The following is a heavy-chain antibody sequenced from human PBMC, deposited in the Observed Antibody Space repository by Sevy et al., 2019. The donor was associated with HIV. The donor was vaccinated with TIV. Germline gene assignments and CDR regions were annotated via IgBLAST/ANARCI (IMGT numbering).Heavy chain of an antibody. V-gene: IGHV3-30*18. CDR2: ISYDGSNK. J-gene: IGHJ6*02. Sequence: GGSLRLSCAAFGFTFSGFGMHWVRQAPGKGLEWVALISYDGSNKYYADSVKGRFTISRDKSKNTLYLQMNSLRGEDTAVYYCAKDQGAHYYYGMDVWGQGTTVTVSS. CDR1: GFTFSGFG. CDR3: AKDQGAHYYYGMDV.